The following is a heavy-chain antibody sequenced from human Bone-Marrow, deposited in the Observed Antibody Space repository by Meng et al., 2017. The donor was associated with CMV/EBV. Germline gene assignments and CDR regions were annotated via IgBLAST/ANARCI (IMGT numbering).Heavy chain of an antibody. CDR3: ARDRASSSWFLYNWFDP. J-gene: IGHJ5*02. Sequence: FTFGSHAMHWVRQAPGKVLGWVAVISYDGSNKYYADSVKGRFTISRDNSKNTLYLQMNSLRAEDTAVYYCARDRASSSWFLYNWFDPWGQGTLVTVSS. V-gene: IGHV3-30-3*01. CDR2: ISYDGSNK. CDR1: FTFGSHA. D-gene: IGHD6-13*01.